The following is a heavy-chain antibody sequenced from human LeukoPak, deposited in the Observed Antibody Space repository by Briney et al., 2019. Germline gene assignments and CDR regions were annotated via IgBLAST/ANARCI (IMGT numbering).Heavy chain of an antibody. CDR1: GGTFSSYA. CDR2: ISAYNGNT. D-gene: IGHD3-10*01. J-gene: IGHJ4*02. V-gene: IGHV1-18*01. CDR3: ARDDLYYYGSGLSYFDY. Sequence: GASVKVSCKASGGTFSSYAISWVRQAPGQGLEWMGWISAYNGNTNYAQKLQGRVTMTTDTSASTAYMELRSLRSDDTAVYYCARDDLYYYGSGLSYFDYWGQGTLVTVSS.